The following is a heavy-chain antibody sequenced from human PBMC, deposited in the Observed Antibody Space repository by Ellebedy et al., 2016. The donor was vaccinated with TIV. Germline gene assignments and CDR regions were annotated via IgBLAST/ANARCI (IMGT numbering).Heavy chain of an antibody. V-gene: IGHV5-51*01. CDR3: ATYDSADRNDAFDI. CDR1: GLSFTSCW. J-gene: IGHJ3*02. D-gene: IGHD4-17*01. Sequence: GESLKISCKVSGLSFTSCWIGWVRQMPGKGLEWMGIIYPYDSDTRYSPSFRGQVTISADRSIATAYLQWSSLKASDTAMYYCATYDSADRNDAFDIWGQGTMVTVS. CDR2: IYPYDSDT.